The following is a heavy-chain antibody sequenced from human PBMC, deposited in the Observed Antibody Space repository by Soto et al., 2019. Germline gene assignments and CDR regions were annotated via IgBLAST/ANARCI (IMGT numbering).Heavy chain of an antibody. V-gene: IGHV3-30*18. J-gene: IGHJ6*02. Sequence: PXVSLRLSCAASGFTFSSYGMHWVRQAPGKGLEWVAVISYDVSNKYYADSVKGRFTISRDNSKNTLYLQMNSLRAEDTAVYYCAKLTLGYCSSNSCRLGGMDVWGQGTTVTVSS. CDR2: ISYDVSNK. CDR3: AKLTLGYCSSNSCRLGGMDV. D-gene: IGHD2-2*01. CDR1: GFTFSSYG.